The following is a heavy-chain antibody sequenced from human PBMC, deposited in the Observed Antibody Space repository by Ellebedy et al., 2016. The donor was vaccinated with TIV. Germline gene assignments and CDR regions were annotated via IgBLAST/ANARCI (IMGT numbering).Heavy chain of an antibody. D-gene: IGHD4-17*01. J-gene: IGHJ3*02. CDR3: ASDGSYGDYRSPTHAFVM. V-gene: IGHV3-7*01. Sequence: GGSLRLSCVTSGFSFRSYWMSWVRQAPGKGLEWVANINQGGSEKHYEDSVKGRFAISRDNAQTSLYLQMNSLGADNTAMYYCASDGSYGDYRSPTHAFVMWGQGTMVSVSS. CDR1: GFSFRSYW. CDR2: INQGGSEK.